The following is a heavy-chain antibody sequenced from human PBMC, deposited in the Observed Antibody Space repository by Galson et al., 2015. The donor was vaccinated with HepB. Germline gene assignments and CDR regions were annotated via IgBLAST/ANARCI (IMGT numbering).Heavy chain of an antibody. V-gene: IGHV1-3*01. CDR1: GYTFTSYA. CDR2: INAGNGNT. CDR3: ARQTTVTTSWFDP. J-gene: IGHJ5*02. Sequence: SVKVSCKASGYTFTSYAMHWVRQAPGQRLEWMGWINAGNGNTKYSQKFQGRVTITRDTSASTAYMELSSLRPEDTAVYYCARQTTVTTSWFDPWGQGTLVTVSS. D-gene: IGHD4-17*01.